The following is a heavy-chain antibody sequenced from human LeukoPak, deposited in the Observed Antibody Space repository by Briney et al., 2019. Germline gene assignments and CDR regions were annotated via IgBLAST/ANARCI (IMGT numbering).Heavy chain of an antibody. CDR3: ARGAVAVRNAFDI. CDR2: TYYSSKWYN. V-gene: IGHV6-1*01. D-gene: IGHD6-19*01. Sequence: SQTLSLTCAISGDSVSSNSAAWNWIRQSPSRGLEWLGRTYYSSKWYNDYAVSVKSRTTINPDTSKNQFSLQLNSVTPEDTALYCCARGAVAVRNAFDIWGQGTMVTVSS. J-gene: IGHJ3*02. CDR1: GDSVSSNSAA.